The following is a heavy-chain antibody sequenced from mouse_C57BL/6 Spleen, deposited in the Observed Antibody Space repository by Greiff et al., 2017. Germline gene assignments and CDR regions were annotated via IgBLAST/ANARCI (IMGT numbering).Heavy chain of an antibody. Sequence: QVQLQQPGAELVMPGASVKLSCTASGYTFTSYWMHWVKQRPGQGLEWIGEIDPSDSYTNYNQKCKGKSTLTVDKSSSTAYMQLSSLTSEDSAVYYCAREGYYGSSYSLAMDYWGQGTSVTVSS. CDR3: AREGYYGSSYSLAMDY. V-gene: IGHV1-69*01. CDR1: GYTFTSYW. CDR2: IDPSDSYT. J-gene: IGHJ4*01. D-gene: IGHD1-1*01.